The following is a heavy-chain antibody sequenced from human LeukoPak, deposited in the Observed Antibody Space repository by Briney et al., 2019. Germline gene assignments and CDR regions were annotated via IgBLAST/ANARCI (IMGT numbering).Heavy chain of an antibody. CDR2: ISFDGAII. CDR3: ARDIDGDRYFDY. V-gene: IGHV3-30-3*01. J-gene: IGHJ4*02. Sequence: GGSRRLSGPPSSLPFINYAWPWFPQAQAKGLDGVAFISFDGAIIYYADSVKGRFTISRDNSENTMYLQMNSLRLDDTATYYCARDIDGDRYFDYWGQGTLVTVSS. D-gene: IGHD4-17*01. CDR1: SLPFINYA.